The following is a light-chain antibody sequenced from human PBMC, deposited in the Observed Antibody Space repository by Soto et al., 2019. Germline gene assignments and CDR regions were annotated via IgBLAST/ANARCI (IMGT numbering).Light chain of an antibody. CDR3: NSRGGSRPYYV. CDR1: SSDIGAYNS. V-gene: IGLV2-14*01. Sequence: QSLLTQPASVSGSRGQSITISCTGTSSDIGAYNSVSWYQQYPGRAPKLMIYEVSNRPSGVSARFSASKSGNTDSLTISGLQAEDEADYYCNSRGGSRPYYVFGTGTKVTVL. CDR2: EVS. J-gene: IGLJ1*01.